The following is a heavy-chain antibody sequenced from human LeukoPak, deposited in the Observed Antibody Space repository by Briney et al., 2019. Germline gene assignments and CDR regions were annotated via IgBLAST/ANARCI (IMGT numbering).Heavy chain of an antibody. D-gene: IGHD2-2*01. CDR3: ATARVVPAAFDY. CDR2: FDPEDGET. Sequence: ASVKVPCKVSGYTLTELSMHWVRQAPGKGLEWMGGFDPEDGETIYAQKFQGRVTMTEDTSTDTAYMELSSLRSEDTAVYYCATARVVPAAFDYWGQGTLVTVSS. V-gene: IGHV1-24*01. CDR1: GYTLTELS. J-gene: IGHJ4*02.